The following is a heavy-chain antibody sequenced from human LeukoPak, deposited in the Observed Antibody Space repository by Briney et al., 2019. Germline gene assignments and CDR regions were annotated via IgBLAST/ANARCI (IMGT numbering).Heavy chain of an antibody. D-gene: IGHD2-2*01. CDR2: MYAYNGKT. CDR3: ARDAVRLPRSLSYCSSTSCYPFDY. Sequence: GASVKVSCKASGYGFTSYGNSWVRHAPGQGMELKGWMYAYNGKTNYDQKLQGRVTMTTDTSTSTAYMELRSLRSDDTAVYYCARDAVRLPRSLSYCSSTSCYPFDYWGQGTLVTVSS. CDR1: GYGFTSYG. J-gene: IGHJ4*02. V-gene: IGHV1-18*01.